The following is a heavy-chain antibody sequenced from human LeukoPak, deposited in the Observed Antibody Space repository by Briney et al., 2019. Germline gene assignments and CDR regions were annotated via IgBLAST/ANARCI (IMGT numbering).Heavy chain of an antibody. Sequence: GGSLRLSCAASGFTVSSNYMSWVRQAPGKGLEWVSVIYSGGSTYYADSVKGRFTISRDNSKNTLYLQMNSLRAEDTAVYYCAKDRGIAARLMGYYFDYWGQGTLVAVSS. CDR2: IYSGGST. D-gene: IGHD6-6*01. CDR3: AKDRGIAARLMGYYFDY. J-gene: IGHJ4*02. V-gene: IGHV3-66*01. CDR1: GFTVSSNY.